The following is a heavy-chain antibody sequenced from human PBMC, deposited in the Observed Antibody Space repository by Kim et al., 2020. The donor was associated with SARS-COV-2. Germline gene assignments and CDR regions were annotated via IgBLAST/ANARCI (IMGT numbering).Heavy chain of an antibody. CDR1: GYIFTSND. Sequence: ASVKVSCKASGYIFTSNDINWVRQAPGQGLEWMGWMNPDSGNTGFAQKFQGRLTMTSNTSISTAYMELSSLRSEDTAVYFCARGANWFRYWGQGTRVTVSS. V-gene: IGHV1-8*01. D-gene: IGHD3-10*01. CDR2: MNPDSGNT. J-gene: IGHJ4*02. CDR3: ARGANWFRY.